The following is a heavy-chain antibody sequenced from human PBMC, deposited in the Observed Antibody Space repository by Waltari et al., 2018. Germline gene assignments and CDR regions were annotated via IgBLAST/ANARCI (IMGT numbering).Heavy chain of an antibody. V-gene: IGHV1-2*06. D-gene: IGHD2-15*01. CDR3: ARTYCSGGSCYSGKYFQH. J-gene: IGHJ1*01. CDR2: IKPISGGT. CDR1: GYTFTGSY. Sequence: QVQLVQSGAEVKTPGASVKVSCQASGYTFTGSYMHWVLQAPGQGLEWMGRIKPISGGTNYEQKFQGRVTMTRDTSISTAYMELSRLRSDDTAVYYCARTYCSGGSCYSGKYFQHWGQGTLVTVSS.